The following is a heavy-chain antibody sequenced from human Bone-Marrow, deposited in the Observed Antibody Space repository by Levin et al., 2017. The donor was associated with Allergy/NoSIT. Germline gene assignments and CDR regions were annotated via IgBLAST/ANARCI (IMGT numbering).Heavy chain of an antibody. CDR1: GFTFGSNW. V-gene: IGHV3-74*01. D-gene: IGHD3-10*01. CDR3: ARDVGRAGYYYFYYMDV. Sequence: LSLSCAASGFTFGSNWMHWVRQGPGKGLEWVSRINSDGSKTNYADSVKGRFTISRDSAGTTLYLQMDSLGAEDTAVYYCARDVGRAGYYYFYYMDVWGKGTTVTVSS. CDR2: INSDGSKT. J-gene: IGHJ6*03.